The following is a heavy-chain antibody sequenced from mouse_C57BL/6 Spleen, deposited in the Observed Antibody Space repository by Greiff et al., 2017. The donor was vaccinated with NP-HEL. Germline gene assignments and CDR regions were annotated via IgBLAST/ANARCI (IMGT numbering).Heavy chain of an antibody. J-gene: IGHJ2*01. D-gene: IGHD1-1*01. V-gene: IGHV14-2*01. CDR1: GFTIKDYY. CDR2: IDPEDGAT. CDR3: ARWGTTYYFDY. Sequence: VQLQQSGAELVKPGASVKLSCTASGFTIKDYYMHWVKQRTEQGLEWIGRIDPEDGATKYAPKFQGKATITADTSSNTAYLQLSSLTSEDTAVYYCARWGTTYYFDYWGKGTTLTVSS.